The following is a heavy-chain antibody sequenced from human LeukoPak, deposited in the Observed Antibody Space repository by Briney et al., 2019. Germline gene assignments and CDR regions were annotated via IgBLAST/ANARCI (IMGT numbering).Heavy chain of an antibody. D-gene: IGHD3-9*01. CDR2: ISGSGGST. Sequence: TGGSLRLSCAASGFTFSSYAMSWVRQAPGKGREWVSAISGSGGSTYYADSVKGRFTISRDNSKNTLYLQMNSLRAEDTAVYYCAKVPHFDWFSSWFDYWGQGTLVTVSS. J-gene: IGHJ4*02. CDR3: AKVPHFDWFSSWFDY. CDR1: GFTFSSYA. V-gene: IGHV3-23*01.